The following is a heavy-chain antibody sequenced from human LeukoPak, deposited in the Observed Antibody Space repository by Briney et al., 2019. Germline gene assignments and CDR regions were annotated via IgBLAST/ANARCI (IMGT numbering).Heavy chain of an antibody. V-gene: IGHV3-73*01. J-gene: IGHJ4*02. CDR2: IRSKANSYST. CDR3: TREYQLPGFDY. Sequence: GGSLKLSCVASGFTVSGSAMHWVRQASGKGLEWVGRIRSKANSYSTAYAASVKGRSTISRGASKNTAYLQMNSLKTEDTAVYYCTREYQLPGFDYWGQGTLVSVSS. CDR1: GFTVSGSA. D-gene: IGHD2-2*01.